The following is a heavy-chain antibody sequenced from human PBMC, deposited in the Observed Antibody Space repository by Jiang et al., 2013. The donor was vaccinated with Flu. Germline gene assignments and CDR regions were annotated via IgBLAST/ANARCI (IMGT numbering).Heavy chain of an antibody. CDR2: IYDSGST. J-gene: IGHJ4*02. V-gene: IGHV4-59*08. CDR1: GGSLSSYY. Sequence: LLKPSETLSLTCTVSGGSLSSYYWSWIRQPPGKGLEWIAYIYDSGSTNYNPSLKSRVTISIDTSKNQFSLKLSSVTAADTAVYYCARQQASSWTQSHMFYFDSWGQGTLVTVSS. D-gene: IGHD6-13*01. CDR3: ARQQASSWTQSHMFYFDS.